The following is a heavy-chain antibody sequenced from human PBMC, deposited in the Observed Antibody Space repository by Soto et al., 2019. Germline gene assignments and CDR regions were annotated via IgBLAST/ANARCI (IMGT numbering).Heavy chain of an antibody. J-gene: IGHJ5*02. CDR1: GFSLSTSGVG. CDR2: IYWNDDK. Sequence: SGPTLVNPTQTLTLTCTFSGFSLSTSGVGVGWIRQPPGKALERLALIYWNDDKRYSPSLKSRLTITKDTSKNQAVLTMTNMDPVDTATYYCAHKRDSRHRTQTTNWFDTWGQGTLVTVSS. D-gene: IGHD6-13*01. V-gene: IGHV2-5*01. CDR3: AHKRDSRHRTQTTNWFDT.